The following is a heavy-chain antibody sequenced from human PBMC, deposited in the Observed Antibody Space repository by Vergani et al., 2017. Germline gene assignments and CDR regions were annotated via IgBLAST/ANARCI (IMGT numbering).Heavy chain of an antibody. CDR1: GYTFISHD. V-gene: IGHV1-8*01. J-gene: IGHJ5*02. CDR3: ASGRVWFDP. CDR2: MNPISDFS. Sequence: QVQLVQSGAEVKKPGASVKVSCKASGYTFISHDINWVRQATGQGLEWMGWMNPISDFSGNAQKFQGRVIMTRDTSINTAYMELKNLTSEDTAVYYCASGRVWFDPWGQGTLVIVSS.